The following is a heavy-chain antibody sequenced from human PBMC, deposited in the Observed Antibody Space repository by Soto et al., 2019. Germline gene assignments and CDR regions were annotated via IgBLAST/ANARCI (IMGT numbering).Heavy chain of an antibody. V-gene: IGHV1-69*13. D-gene: IGHD3-22*01. CDR3: ARDGTLYDSSAYYYLY. Sequence: SVKVACKASGGTFSRYTITWVRQAPGQGLEWMGGITPMFGTPNYAQKFQGRVTITADESTSTAYMELSSLRSEDTAMYYCARDGTLYDSSAYYYLYWGQGTLVTSPQ. CDR1: GGTFSRYT. J-gene: IGHJ4*02. CDR2: ITPMFGTP.